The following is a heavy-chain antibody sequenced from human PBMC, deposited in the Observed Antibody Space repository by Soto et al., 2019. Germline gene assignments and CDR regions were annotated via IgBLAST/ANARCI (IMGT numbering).Heavy chain of an antibody. CDR1: GGTFSIYG. CDR2: IIPILTTP. J-gene: IGHJ6*02. CDR3: ATSVGIAPTGEDGMDV. V-gene: IGHV1-69*01. D-gene: IGHD2-8*02. Sequence: QVQLVQSGAEVKKTGSSVKVSCKASGGTFSIYGFSWVRQAPGQGPEWIGGIIPILTTPNYAQKFHVRVTSVADESTKTVYMELSSLKSEDTAVYYCATSVGIAPTGEDGMDVWGQGTSVTVSS.